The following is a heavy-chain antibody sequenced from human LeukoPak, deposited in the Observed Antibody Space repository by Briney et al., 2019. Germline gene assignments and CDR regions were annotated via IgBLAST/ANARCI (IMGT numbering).Heavy chain of an antibody. CDR3: RAAALYYYYYMDV. CDR2: INSDGSST. D-gene: IGHD6-25*01. Sequence: HPGGSLRLSCAASGFTFSSYCMNWVRQAPGKGLEWVSRINSDGSSTSYADSVKGRFTISRDNAKNTLYLQMNSLRAEDTAVYYCRAAALYYYYYMDVWGKGTTVTVSS. J-gene: IGHJ6*03. CDR1: GFTFSSYC. V-gene: IGHV3-74*01.